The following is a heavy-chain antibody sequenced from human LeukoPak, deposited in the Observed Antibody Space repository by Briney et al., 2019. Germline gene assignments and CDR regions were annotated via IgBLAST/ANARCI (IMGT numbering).Heavy chain of an antibody. Sequence: GGSLRLSCAASGFTFSSYSMNWVRQAPGKGLEWVSAISGSGGSTYYADSVKGRFTISRDNSKNTLYLQMNSLRAEDTAVYYCAKTLGGALMVVDYWGQGTLVTVSS. J-gene: IGHJ4*02. CDR1: GFTFSSYS. D-gene: IGHD3-16*01. V-gene: IGHV3-23*01. CDR3: AKTLGGALMVVDY. CDR2: ISGSGGST.